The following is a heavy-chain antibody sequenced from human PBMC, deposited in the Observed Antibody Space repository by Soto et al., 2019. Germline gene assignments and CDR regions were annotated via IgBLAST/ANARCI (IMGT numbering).Heavy chain of an antibody. CDR2: TSYDGNNE. CDR1: GFTFSNYA. Sequence: GGSRRLSCAASGFTFSNYAMHWVRQAPGKGLEWVALTSYDGNNEYYTDSVKGRFTISRDNSKNTLFLQMNSPRPEDTAVYYCAKDKGVFNWATSYFDYWGKGAMVTVSS. V-gene: IGHV3-30*18. D-gene: IGHD1-1*01. J-gene: IGHJ4*02. CDR3: AKDKGVFNWATSYFDY.